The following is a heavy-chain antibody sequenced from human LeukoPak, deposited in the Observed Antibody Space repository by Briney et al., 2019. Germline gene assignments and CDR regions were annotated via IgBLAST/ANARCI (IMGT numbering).Heavy chain of an antibody. CDR3: AKDRPWIQQWLGIFDY. J-gene: IGHJ4*02. Sequence: GGSLRLSCAASGFTFSSYAMSWVRQAPGKGLEWVSAISGSGGSTYYADSVKGRFTISRDNSKNTLYLQMNSLRAEDTAVYYCAKDRPWIQQWLGIFDYWGQGTLVTVSS. CDR2: ISGSGGST. V-gene: IGHV3-23*01. D-gene: IGHD5-18*01. CDR1: GFTFSSYA.